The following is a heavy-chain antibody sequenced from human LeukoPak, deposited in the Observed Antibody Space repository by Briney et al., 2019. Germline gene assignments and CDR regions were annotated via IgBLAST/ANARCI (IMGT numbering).Heavy chain of an antibody. J-gene: IGHJ2*01. CDR2: IFTSGST. CDR3: ARARRYCDGDCSSGVYWYFDL. V-gene: IGHV4-4*07. D-gene: IGHD2-21*02. Sequence: PSETLFLTCTVSGDSISSYYWTWIRQPAGKGLEWIGRIFTSGSTSYNPSLTSRVTMSVDTSKNQFSLTLTSVTAADTAVYYCARARRYCDGDCSSGVYWYFDLWGRGTLVTVSS. CDR1: GDSISSYY.